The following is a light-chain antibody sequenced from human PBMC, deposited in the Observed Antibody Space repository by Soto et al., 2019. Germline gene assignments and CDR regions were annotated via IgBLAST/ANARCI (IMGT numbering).Light chain of an antibody. V-gene: IGKV3-20*01. CDR3: QFYGDPPKT. CDR1: QSVSSNF. J-gene: IGKJ1*01. CDR2: DAS. Sequence: EIVLTQSPGTLSLSPGERGTLSCRASQSVSSNFLAWYQQKPGQAPRLLIFDASTRATGIPDRFNGSGSGTDFTLTISRLEPEDFAVYYCQFYGDPPKTFGQGTKVDIK.